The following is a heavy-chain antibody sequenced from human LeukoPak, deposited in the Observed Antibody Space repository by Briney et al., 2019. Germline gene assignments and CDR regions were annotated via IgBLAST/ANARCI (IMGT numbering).Heavy chain of an antibody. CDR3: ARGLNPNDYGDYGY. CDR1: GGSISSYY. CDR2: IYHTGST. V-gene: IGHV4-59*01. J-gene: IGHJ4*01. Sequence: PSETLSLTCTVSGGSISSYYWSWIRQPPGKGLEWIGYIYHTGSTSYNPSLKGRVTISVDTSNNQFSLKLSSVTAADTAVYYCARGLNPNDYGDYGYWGHGTLVTVSS. D-gene: IGHD4-17*01.